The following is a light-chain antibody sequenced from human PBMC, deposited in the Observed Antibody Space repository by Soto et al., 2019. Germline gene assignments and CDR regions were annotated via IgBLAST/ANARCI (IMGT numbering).Light chain of an antibody. CDR2: AAS. V-gene: IGKV3-20*01. J-gene: IGKJ3*01. Sequence: EIVLTQSPGTLSLSPGERATLSCRASQSVSSSSLAWYQQKPGQAPRLLIYAASSRATGIPDRFGGSGSGTDFTLTISRLEPEDFAVYYCQQYGTSPGFTFGPGTKVDIK. CDR3: QQYGTSPGFT. CDR1: QSVSSSS.